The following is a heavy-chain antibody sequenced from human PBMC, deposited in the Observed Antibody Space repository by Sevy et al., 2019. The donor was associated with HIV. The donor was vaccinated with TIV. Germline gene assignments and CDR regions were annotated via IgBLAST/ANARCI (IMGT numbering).Heavy chain of an antibody. CDR3: TINGGEWLDGVCGECFDS. V-gene: IGHV3-15*01. CDR2: IKSKREGGTT. J-gene: IGHJ4*02. CDR1: GFTFSNAW. D-gene: IGHD2-8*01. Sequence: GGSLRLSCGASGFTFSNAWMTWVRQAPGKRLEWVGRIKSKREGGTTNYAAPVKGRFTFSRDDSKNTLYLQMNSRKRDDSAVYYCTINGGEWLDGVCGECFDSWGQRALVTVSS.